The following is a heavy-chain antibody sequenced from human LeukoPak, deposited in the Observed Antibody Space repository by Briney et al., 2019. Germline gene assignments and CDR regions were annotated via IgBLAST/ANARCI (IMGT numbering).Heavy chain of an antibody. CDR3: ARVAKQLVTSYYYYYGMDV. CDR2: IHTSGDT. V-gene: IGHV3-53*01. CDR1: GLTGSHNY. J-gene: IGHJ6*02. Sequence: GGSLRLSCAASGLTGSHNYVSWVRQAPGKGLEWVSAIHTSGDTCYADSVKGRFTISRDNAKNSLYLQMNSLRAEDTAVYYCARVAKQLVTSYYYYYGMDVWGQGTTVTVSS. D-gene: IGHD6-6*01.